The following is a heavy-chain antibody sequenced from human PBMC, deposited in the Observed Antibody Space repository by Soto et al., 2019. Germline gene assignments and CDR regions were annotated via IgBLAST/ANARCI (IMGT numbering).Heavy chain of an antibody. CDR1: GLTFSNYA. J-gene: IGHJ4*02. V-gene: IGHV3-23*01. D-gene: IGHD1-7*01. CDR2: MSGSSSTT. CDR3: AKNQERELPRVIDF. Sequence: EVRLLESGGGLVKPGGSLRLSCATTGLTFSNYAMSWVRQAPGGGLAWVSSMSGSSSTTYYADSVRGRFTISRDRSKNTLYLQMSSLRAEDTALYYCAKNQERELPRVIDFWGQGTLGTVSS.